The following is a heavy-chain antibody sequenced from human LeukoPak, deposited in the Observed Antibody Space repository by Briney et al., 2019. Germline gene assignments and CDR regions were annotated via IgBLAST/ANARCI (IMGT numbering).Heavy chain of an antibody. CDR1: GFTFSSYA. CDR3: AKNRQITMIVVVIPAFDY. CDR2: ISGSGGST. J-gene: IGHJ4*02. V-gene: IGHV3-23*01. D-gene: IGHD3-22*01. Sequence: GGSLRLSCAASGFTFSSYAMSWVRQAPGKGLEWVSAISGSGGSTYYADSVKGRFTISRDNSKNTLYLQMNSLRAEDTAVYYCAKNRQITMIVVVIPAFDYWGQGTLVTVSP.